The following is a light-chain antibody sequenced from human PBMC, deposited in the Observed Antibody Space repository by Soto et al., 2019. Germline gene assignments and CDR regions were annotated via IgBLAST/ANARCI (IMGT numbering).Light chain of an antibody. CDR1: QGISNE. Sequence: IQMTQSPSSLSASVGDRVTITCRASQGISNELGWYQQRPGKAPKVLIYGASNLQSGVPSRFSGSASGTDFTLTISSPQPEDFATYYCLQDYTYPWTFGQGTKVDI. CDR2: GAS. CDR3: LQDYTYPWT. J-gene: IGKJ1*01. V-gene: IGKV1-6*01.